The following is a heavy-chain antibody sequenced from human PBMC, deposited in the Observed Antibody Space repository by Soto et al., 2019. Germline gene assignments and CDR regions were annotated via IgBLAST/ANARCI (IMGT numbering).Heavy chain of an antibody. CDR2: IKSKTDGGTA. J-gene: IGHJ6*02. V-gene: IGHV3-15*01. D-gene: IGHD1-26*01. CDR1: RFRFTNAW. CDR3: SSDIGIYGLDI. Sequence: EVQLVESGGGFVQPGGSLRLSCVASRFRFTNAWMSWVRQAPGKGPEWVGRIKSKTDGGTADYAAPVKGRFTISRDTSQNTLYLHMDSLKTEDTALYHWSSDIGIYGLDIWGQGTTVTVSS.